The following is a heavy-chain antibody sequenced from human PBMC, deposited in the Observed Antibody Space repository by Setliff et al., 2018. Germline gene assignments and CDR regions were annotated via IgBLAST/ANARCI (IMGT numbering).Heavy chain of an antibody. J-gene: IGHJ3*02. CDR1: GGSISSSGYY. CDR3: ARCSGSYDAFDI. V-gene: IGHV4-31*01. D-gene: IGHD1-26*01. Sequence: TLSLTCTVSGGSISSSGYYWSWIRQHPGMGLEWIGYIYYSGSTYHNPSLKTLVTISVDTSKNQFSLKLSSVTAADTAVYYCARCSGSYDAFDIWGQGTMVTVSS. CDR2: IYYSGST.